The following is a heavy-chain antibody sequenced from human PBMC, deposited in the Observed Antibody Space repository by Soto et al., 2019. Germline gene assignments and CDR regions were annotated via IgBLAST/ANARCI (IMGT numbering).Heavy chain of an antibody. D-gene: IGHD6-19*01. V-gene: IGHV6-1*01. CDR1: GDSVSSTSTA. Sequence: SQPLSLTCAISGDSVSSTSTAWSWIRQSPSRGLEWLGRTYYRSNWYTDYAVSVKSRITISPDTSKNQFSLQLNSVTPEDTAVYYCARGSYYSGWGWGQGTLVIVSS. J-gene: IGHJ1*01. CDR2: TYYRSNWYT. CDR3: ARGSYYSGWG.